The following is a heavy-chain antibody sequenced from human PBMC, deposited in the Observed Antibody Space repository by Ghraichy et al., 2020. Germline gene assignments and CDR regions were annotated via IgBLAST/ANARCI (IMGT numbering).Heavy chain of an antibody. J-gene: IGHJ4*02. D-gene: IGHD1-1*01. V-gene: IGHV4-34*01. Sequence: SETLSLTCAVSGGYSSGYYWSWLRQPPGKGLEWIGEINHRGSTNYNPSLKSRVTISGDTSKNQFSLKLSSVTAADTAVYYCAWSDDNADVYFDYWGQGTLVTVSS. CDR2: INHRGST. CDR3: AWSDDNADVYFDY. CDR1: GGYSSGYY.